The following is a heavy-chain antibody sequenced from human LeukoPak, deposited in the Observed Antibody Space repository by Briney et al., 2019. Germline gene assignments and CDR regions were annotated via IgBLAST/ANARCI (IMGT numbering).Heavy chain of an antibody. V-gene: IGHV3-64*01. D-gene: IGHD3-16*01. CDR1: GFTFSSYA. CDR3: ARDWGFTATNGSCDY. J-gene: IGHJ4*02. CDR2: ISSNGGST. Sequence: GGSLRLSCAASGFTFSSYAMHWVRQAPGKGLEYVSAISSNGGSTYYANSVKGRFTISRDNSKHTLYLQMGSLRAEDMAVYYCARDWGFTATNGSCDYWGQGTLVTVSS.